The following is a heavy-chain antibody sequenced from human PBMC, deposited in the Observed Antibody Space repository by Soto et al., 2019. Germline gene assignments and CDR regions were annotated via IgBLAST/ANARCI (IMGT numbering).Heavy chain of an antibody. CDR3: ASESQSHCGGDCYPALDY. CDR1: GFTVSSNY. CDR2: IYSGGST. Sequence: PGGSLRLSCAASGFTVSSNYMSWVRQAPGKGLEWVSVIYSGGSTYYADSVKGRFTISRHNSKNTLYLQMNSLRAEDTAVYYCASESQSHCGGDCYPALDYWGQGTLVTVSS. J-gene: IGHJ4*02. V-gene: IGHV3-53*04. D-gene: IGHD2-21*02.